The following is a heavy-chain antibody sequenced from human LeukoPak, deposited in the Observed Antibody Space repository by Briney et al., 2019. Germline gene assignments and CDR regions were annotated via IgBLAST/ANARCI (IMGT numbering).Heavy chain of an antibody. Sequence: GGSLRLSCAASGFTFSSYGMHWVRQAPGKGLEWVAFIRYDGSKKYYADSVKGRFTISRDNSKNTLYLQMNSLRAEDTAVYYCATRESYGGNGSWGQGTLVTVSS. CDR2: IRYDGSKK. CDR1: GFTFSSYG. CDR3: ATRESYGGNGS. J-gene: IGHJ4*02. D-gene: IGHD4-23*01. V-gene: IGHV3-30*02.